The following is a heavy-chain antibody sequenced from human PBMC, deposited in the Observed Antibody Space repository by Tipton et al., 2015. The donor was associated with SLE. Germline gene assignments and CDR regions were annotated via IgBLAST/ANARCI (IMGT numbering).Heavy chain of an antibody. V-gene: IGHV3-33*01. D-gene: IGHD3-9*01. CDR1: GVTFSRYG. CDR3: ATGEIGSILK. J-gene: IGHJ4*01. Sequence: SGVTFSRYGMHWVRQAPGKGLERVAVEWSDGSYTDYAESVKGRFIISRDNSKKTLFLQMDRLRVEDTAVYYCATGEIGSILKWGHGALVTVSS. CDR2: EWSDGSYT.